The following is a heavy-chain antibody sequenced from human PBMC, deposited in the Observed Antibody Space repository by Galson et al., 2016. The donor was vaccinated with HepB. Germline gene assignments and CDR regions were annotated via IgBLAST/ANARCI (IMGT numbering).Heavy chain of an antibody. Sequence: SLRLSCAASVFNVWTNHMNWVRQAPGKGLEWVSVIYTNGNTNYADSVKGRFTVSRDNSRNTVSLQMNSLRVEDTAVYYCARGLNGRGWQKSYNWFDPWGQGTLVIVSA. J-gene: IGHJ5*02. CDR2: IYTNGNT. CDR3: ARGLNGRGWQKSYNWFDP. V-gene: IGHV3-53*01. D-gene: IGHD6-19*01. CDR1: VFNVWTNH.